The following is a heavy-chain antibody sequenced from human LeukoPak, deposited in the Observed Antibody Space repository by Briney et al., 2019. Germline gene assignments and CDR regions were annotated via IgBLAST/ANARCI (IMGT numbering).Heavy chain of an antibody. Sequence: PGGPLRLSCAASGFTFDDYAMHWVRQAPGKGLEWVSLISWDGGSTYYADSVKGRFTISRDNSKNSLYLQMNSLRAEDTALYYCAKALLYFEGIDYWGQGTLVTVSS. D-gene: IGHD3-9*01. V-gene: IGHV3-43D*03. J-gene: IGHJ4*02. CDR2: ISWDGGST. CDR1: GFTFDDYA. CDR3: AKALLYFEGIDY.